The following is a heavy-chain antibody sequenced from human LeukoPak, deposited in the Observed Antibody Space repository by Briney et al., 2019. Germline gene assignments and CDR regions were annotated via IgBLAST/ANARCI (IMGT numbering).Heavy chain of an antibody. CDR2: IYPGDSDT. CDR3: AKDFGGAYSGSYYFDY. D-gene: IGHD1-26*01. V-gene: IGHV5-51*01. J-gene: IGHJ4*02. Sequence: GESLKISCKGSGYSFTSYWIGWVRQMPGKGLEWMGIIYPGDSDTRYSPSFQGQVTISADKSISTAYLQWSSLKASDTAMYYCAKDFGGAYSGSYYFDYWGQGTLVTVSS. CDR1: GYSFTSYW.